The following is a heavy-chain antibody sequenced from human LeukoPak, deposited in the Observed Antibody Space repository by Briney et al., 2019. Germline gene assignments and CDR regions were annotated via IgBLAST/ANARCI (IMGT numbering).Heavy chain of an antibody. CDR2: VYFSGIT. J-gene: IGHJ4*02. Sequence: PSETLSLTCTVSGGSISSGGYYWSWVRQHPGKGLEWIGYVYFSGITYYNPSLKSRVTISLDRSKNQFYLEVNSVTAADTAVYFCARDGVRYSGYGAFDYWGQGALVTASS. CDR3: ARDGVRYSGYGAFDY. D-gene: IGHD5-12*01. CDR1: GGSISSGGYY. V-gene: IGHV4-31*03.